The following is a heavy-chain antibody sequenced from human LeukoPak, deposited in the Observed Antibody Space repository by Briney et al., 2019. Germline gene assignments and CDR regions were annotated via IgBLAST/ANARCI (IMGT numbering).Heavy chain of an antibody. CDR1: GYTFTSYA. Sequence: GASVKVSCKASGYTFTSYAMHWVRQAHGQGLEWMGWITPSGGTNYPQKFQGRVAITRDTSITTAYMDLSRLTSDDTAVYYCARDRYGDGFAHFDYWGQGALVTVSS. CDR3: ARDRYGDGFAHFDY. V-gene: IGHV1-2*02. CDR2: ITPSGGT. D-gene: IGHD5-24*01. J-gene: IGHJ4*02.